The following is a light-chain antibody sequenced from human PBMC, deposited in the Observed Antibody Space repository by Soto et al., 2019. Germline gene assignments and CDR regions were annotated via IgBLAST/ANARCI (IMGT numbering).Light chain of an antibody. CDR2: LAS. CDR1: QSLLHSNGYKF. Sequence: DIVMTQSPLSLPVMPGEPASISCRSSQSLLHSNGYKFLDWYLQRPGQSPHLLIYLASNRSSGVPDRFSGSGSGTDFTLKISRVEAEDVGVYSCMRALPSPRTFGQGTKVEIK. J-gene: IGKJ1*01. V-gene: IGKV2-28*01. CDR3: MRALPSPRT.